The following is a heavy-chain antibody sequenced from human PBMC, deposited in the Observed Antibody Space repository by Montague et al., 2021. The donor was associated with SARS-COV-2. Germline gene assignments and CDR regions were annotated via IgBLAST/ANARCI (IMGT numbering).Heavy chain of an antibody. J-gene: IGHJ3*02. D-gene: IGHD3-9*01. CDR1: GGSISSYY. V-gene: IGHV4-59*08. CDR3: ARTYYDILTGYYNRGAFDI. Sequence: SETLSLTCTVSGGSISSYYWSWIRQPPGKGLEWIGYIYYSGSTNSNPSLKSRVTISVDTSKNQFSLKLSSVTAADTAVYYCARTYYDILTGYYNRGAFDIWGQGTMVTVSS. CDR2: IYYSGST.